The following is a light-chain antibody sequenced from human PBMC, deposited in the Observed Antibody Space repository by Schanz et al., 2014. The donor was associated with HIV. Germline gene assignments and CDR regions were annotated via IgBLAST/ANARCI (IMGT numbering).Light chain of an antibody. CDR1: QSISSY. CDR3: QQYYNYPPT. CDR2: AAS. Sequence: DIQMTQSPSSLSASVGDRVTIACRASQSISSYLNWYQQKPGKAPKSLIYAASNLRSGVPSRFSGSGSGTDFTLTISSLQSEDFATYYCQQYYNYPPTFGGGTKVEIK. J-gene: IGKJ4*01. V-gene: IGKV1-39*01.